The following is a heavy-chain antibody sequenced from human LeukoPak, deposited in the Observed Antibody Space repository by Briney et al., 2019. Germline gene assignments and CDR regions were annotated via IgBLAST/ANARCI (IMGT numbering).Heavy chain of an antibody. V-gene: IGHV3-74*01. CDR3: ASDSPYYGMDV. CDR1: GFPFSSYW. Sequence: GGSLRLSCAASGFPFSSYWMHWVRQVPGKGLLWVSRINSDGSATIYADSVRGRFTISRDNAKDTLYLQMSGLRVEDTAVYHCASDSPYYGMDVWGQGTTVTVSS. J-gene: IGHJ6*02. CDR2: INSDGSAT.